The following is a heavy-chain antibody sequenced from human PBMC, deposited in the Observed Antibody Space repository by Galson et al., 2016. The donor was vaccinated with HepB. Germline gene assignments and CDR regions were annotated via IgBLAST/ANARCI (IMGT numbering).Heavy chain of an antibody. CDR1: GASVTNTER. Sequence: SETLSPTCTVSGASVTNTERWGWVRRSPGKGLEWIGDVYHSGTANYHPSLSGRVTISVDPPANQFSLQLTAVAAADTGIYYCTRTPDSARLWGASRYDPFRRYYGMDVWGRGTTVTVSS. CDR2: VYHSGTA. V-gene: IGHV4-4*02. CDR3: TRTPDSARLWGASRYDPFRRYYGMDV. D-gene: IGHD3-16*01. J-gene: IGHJ6*02.